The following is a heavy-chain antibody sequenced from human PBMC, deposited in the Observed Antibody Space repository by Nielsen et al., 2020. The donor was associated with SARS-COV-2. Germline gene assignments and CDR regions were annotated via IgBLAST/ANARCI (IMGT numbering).Heavy chain of an antibody. D-gene: IGHD3-16*02. CDR2: FFYSGST. CDR1: DGSISSSTYY. Sequence: SETLSLTCIVSDGSISSSTYYWGWIRQPPGKGLEWIGSFFYSGSTYYNPSLRSRVTISVDTSKAQFSLKLSSVTAADTAVYYCARGRRDYVWGSYRPGGYYGMDVWGQGTTVTVSS. V-gene: IGHV4-39*01. J-gene: IGHJ6*02. CDR3: ARGRRDYVWGSYRPGGYYGMDV.